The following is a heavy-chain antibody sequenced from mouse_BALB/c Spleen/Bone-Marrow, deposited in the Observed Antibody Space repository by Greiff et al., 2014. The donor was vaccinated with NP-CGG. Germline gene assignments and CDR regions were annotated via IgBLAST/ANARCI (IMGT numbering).Heavy chain of an antibody. CDR2: IYPRNSDT. CDR3: TFLVKEDFAY. V-gene: IGHV1-5*01. D-gene: IGHD2-10*02. Sequence: EVHLVESGTVLARPGASVKMSCKASGYSFTSYWMHWVKQRPGQGLEWIGAIYPRNSDTSYDQKFKGKAKLTAVTSASTAYMELSSLTNEDSAVYYCTFLVKEDFAYWGQGTLVTVSA. J-gene: IGHJ3*01. CDR1: GYSFTSYW.